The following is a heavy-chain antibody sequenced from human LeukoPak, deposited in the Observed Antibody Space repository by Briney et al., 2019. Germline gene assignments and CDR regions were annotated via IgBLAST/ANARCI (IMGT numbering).Heavy chain of an antibody. CDR3: ARGDYYDSSGYSQYFQH. CDR2: ISDSGDIT. D-gene: IGHD3-22*01. J-gene: IGHJ1*01. CDR1: GFAFSNQA. V-gene: IGHV3-23*01. Sequence: GGSLRLSCAASGFAFSNQAMGWVRQASGKGLEWVSVISDSGDITYYADSVKGRFTISRDNSKNTLYLQMNSLRAEDTAVYYCARGDYYDSSGYSQYFQHWGQGTLVTVSS.